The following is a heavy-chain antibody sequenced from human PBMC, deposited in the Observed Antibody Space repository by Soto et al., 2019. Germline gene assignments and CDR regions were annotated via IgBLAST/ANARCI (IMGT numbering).Heavy chain of an antibody. Sequence: LRLSCAASGFTFSSYGMHWVRQAPGKGLEWVAVISYDGSNKYYADSVKGRFTIFRDDSKNSLYLQMSSLKTEDTAMYYCAREFMTTVTYFGYWGQGTLVTVSS. V-gene: IGHV3-30*03. CDR1: GFTFSSYG. D-gene: IGHD4-17*01. J-gene: IGHJ4*02. CDR2: ISYDGSNK. CDR3: AREFMTTVTYFGY.